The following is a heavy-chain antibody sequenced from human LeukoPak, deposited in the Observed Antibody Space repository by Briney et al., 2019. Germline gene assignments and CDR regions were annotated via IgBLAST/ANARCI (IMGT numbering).Heavy chain of an antibody. Sequence: GASVKVSCKASGYTFTSYGISWVRLAPGQGLEWMGWISAYNGNTNYAQKLQGRVTMTTDTSTSTAYMELRSLRSDDTAVYYCARGQGTTGTTGWFDPWGQGTLVTVSS. CDR3: ARGQGTTGTTGWFDP. CDR2: ISAYNGNT. CDR1: GYTFTSYG. V-gene: IGHV1-18*01. J-gene: IGHJ5*02. D-gene: IGHD1-1*01.